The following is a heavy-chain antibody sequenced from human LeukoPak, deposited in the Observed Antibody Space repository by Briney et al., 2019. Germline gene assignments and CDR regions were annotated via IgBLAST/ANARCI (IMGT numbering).Heavy chain of an antibody. CDR1: GFTFDYYT. CDR2: ISMDGVNT. D-gene: IGHD5-18*01. J-gene: IGHJ4*02. V-gene: IGHV3-43*01. Sequence: GGSLRLSCAASGFTFDYYTMYWVRQGPEKGLEWVSLISMDGVNTFYADSVKGRFTISRDSNKNSLYLQMNGLRTDDTGLYYCVKGRRRGYAYGTLESWGQGTLVTVSS. CDR3: VKGRRRGYAYGTLES.